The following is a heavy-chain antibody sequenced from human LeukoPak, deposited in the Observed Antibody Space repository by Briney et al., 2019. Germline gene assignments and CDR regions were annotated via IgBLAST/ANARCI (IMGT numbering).Heavy chain of an antibody. CDR1: GYTFTSYY. Sequence: ASVKVSCKASGYTFTSYYMHWVRQAPGQGLEWMGIINPSGGSTSYAQKFQGRVTMTRDTSTSTVYMELSSLRSEDTAVYYCARVGESGDGYSSFDYWGQGTLVTVSS. CDR2: INPSGGST. V-gene: IGHV1-46*01. CDR3: ARVGESGDGYSSFDY. J-gene: IGHJ4*02. D-gene: IGHD5-24*01.